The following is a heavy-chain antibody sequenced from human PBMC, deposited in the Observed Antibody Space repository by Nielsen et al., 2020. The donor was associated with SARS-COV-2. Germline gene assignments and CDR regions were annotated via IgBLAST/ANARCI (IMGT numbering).Heavy chain of an antibody. V-gene: IGHV4-59*01. CDR2: IYYSGST. CDR1: GGSISSYY. Sequence: SETLSLTCTVSGGSISSYYWSWIRQPPGKGLEWIGYIYYSGSTNYNPSLKSRVTISVDTSKTQFSLKLSSVTAADTAVYYCARGVGATIRSAFDIWGQGTMVTVSS. D-gene: IGHD1-26*01. J-gene: IGHJ3*02. CDR3: ARGVGATIRSAFDI.